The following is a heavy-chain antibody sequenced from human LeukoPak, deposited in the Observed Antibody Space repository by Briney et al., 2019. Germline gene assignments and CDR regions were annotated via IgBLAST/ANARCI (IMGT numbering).Heavy chain of an antibody. Sequence: VGSLRLSCAASGFTFSSYSMNWVRQAPGKGLEWVSAISGSGGSTYYADSVKGRFTISRDNSKNTLYLQMNSLRAEDTAVYYCAKEVDTAMVWDLWGRGTLVTVSS. CDR2: ISGSGGST. J-gene: IGHJ2*01. CDR3: AKEVDTAMVWDL. V-gene: IGHV3-23*01. D-gene: IGHD5-18*01. CDR1: GFTFSSYS.